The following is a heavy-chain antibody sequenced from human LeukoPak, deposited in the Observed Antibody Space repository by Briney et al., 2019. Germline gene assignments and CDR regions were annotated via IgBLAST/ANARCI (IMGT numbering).Heavy chain of an antibody. D-gene: IGHD5-18*01. CDR2: IYPGDSDT. CDR1: GYSFTSYW. J-gene: IGHJ6*03. CDR3: ARIGVGEDTAMGQDYYYMDV. Sequence: GESLKISCKGSGYSFTSYWIGWVRQMPGKGLEWMGIIYPGDSDTRYSPSFQGQVTISADKSISTAYLQWSSMKASDTAMYYCARIGVGEDTAMGQDYYYMDVWGKGTTVTVSS. V-gene: IGHV5-51*01.